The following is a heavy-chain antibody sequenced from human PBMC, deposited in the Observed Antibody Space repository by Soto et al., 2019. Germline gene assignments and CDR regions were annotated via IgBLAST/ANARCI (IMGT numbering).Heavy chain of an antibody. Sequence: SVKVSCKAPGGTFSSYSISWVRQAPGQGLEWMGRIIPILGIANYAQKFQGRVTITADKSTSTAYMELSSLRSEDTAVYYCARAPHDYGDHRHYWGQGTLVTVSS. J-gene: IGHJ4*02. CDR3: ARAPHDYGDHRHY. CDR1: GGTFSSYS. CDR2: IIPILGIA. V-gene: IGHV1-69*04. D-gene: IGHD4-17*01.